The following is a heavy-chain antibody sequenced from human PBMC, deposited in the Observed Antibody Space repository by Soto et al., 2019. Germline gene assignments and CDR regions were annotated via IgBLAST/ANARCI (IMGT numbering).Heavy chain of an antibody. J-gene: IGHJ3*02. D-gene: IGHD6-13*01. CDR3: ARAQQLVHGDAFDI. Sequence: ASVKVSCKASGYTFTGYYMHWVRQAPGQGLEWMGWINPNSGGTNYAQKFQGWVTMTRDTSISTAYMELSRLRSDDTAVYYCARAQQLVHGDAFDIWGQGTMVTVSS. CDR1: GYTFTGYY. CDR2: INPNSGGT. V-gene: IGHV1-2*04.